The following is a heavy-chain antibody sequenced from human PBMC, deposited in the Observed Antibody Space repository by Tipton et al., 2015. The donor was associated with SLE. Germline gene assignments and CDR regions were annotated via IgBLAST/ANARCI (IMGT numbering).Heavy chain of an antibody. CDR1: GFTFNNYW. V-gene: IGHV3-7*01. Sequence: SLRLSCAASGFTFNNYWMTWVRQAPGKGLEWVANIKGDGTEKYYVDSVKGRFTISRDNAKHSLYLQMNSLRAEDTAVYYCAKDGTFTIFGVVITQYYMDVWGKGTTVTISS. CDR2: IKGDGTEK. D-gene: IGHD3-3*01. CDR3: AKDGTFTIFGVVITQYYMDV. J-gene: IGHJ6*03.